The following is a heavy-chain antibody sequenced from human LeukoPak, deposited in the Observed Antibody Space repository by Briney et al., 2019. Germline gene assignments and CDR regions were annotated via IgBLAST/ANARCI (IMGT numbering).Heavy chain of an antibody. CDR3: GRAGPVTKDHFMDV. J-gene: IGHJ6*03. CDR2: ISWNSGRK. V-gene: IGHV3-9*01. D-gene: IGHD2-2*01. Sequence: PGGSLRLSCAASGFTFDDYAMHWVRHAPGKGLEWVSGISWNSGRKGYADAVKGRFTISRDNAKNSLFLQMNSLSAEDTAVYYCGRAGPVTKDHFMDVWGKGTTATVPS. CDR1: GFTFDDYA.